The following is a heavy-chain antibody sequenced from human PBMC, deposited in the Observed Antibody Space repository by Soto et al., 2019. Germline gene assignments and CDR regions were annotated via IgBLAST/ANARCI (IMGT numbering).Heavy chain of an antibody. CDR3: AIRHDTAGYCLY. J-gene: IGHJ4*02. D-gene: IGHD2-2*03. CDR2: IYPGDSDI. V-gene: IGHV5-51*01. CDR1: GYNFTNYW. Sequence: PGESLKISCQAFGYNFTNYWIGWVRQMPGKGLEWMGIIYPGDSDISYSPSFQGQVIISADKSISTAYLQWSSLKASDTAMYYRAIRHDTAGYCLYCCQGNHLPVSS.